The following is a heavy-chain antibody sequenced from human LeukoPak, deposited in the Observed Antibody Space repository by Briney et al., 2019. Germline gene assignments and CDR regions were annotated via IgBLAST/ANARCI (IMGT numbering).Heavy chain of an antibody. CDR3: ARIAVAGLNFDF. D-gene: IGHD6-19*01. CDR2: IYSGGST. V-gene: IGHV3-66*01. Sequence: PGGSLRLSCAASEFTVSSNYVSWVRQAPGKGLEWVSVIYSGGSTYNADSVKGRFTISRDSSKHTLYLQMNSLRAEDTAVYYCARIAVAGLNFDFWGQGTLVTVSS. J-gene: IGHJ4*02. CDR1: EFTVSSNY.